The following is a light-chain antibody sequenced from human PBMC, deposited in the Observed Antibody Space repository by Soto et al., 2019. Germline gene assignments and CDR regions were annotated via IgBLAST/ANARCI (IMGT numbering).Light chain of an antibody. CDR2: GAS. Sequence: EIVLTQSPGTLSLSPGERATLSCRASQSVSSSYLAWYQQKPGQAPRLLIYGASSRATGIPDRFSGSGSGTDFPLTISRLEPEDFAGYYGQQYGSCRTFGAGTKADIK. J-gene: IGKJ3*01. CDR1: QSVSSSY. V-gene: IGKV3-20*01. CDR3: QQYGSCRT.